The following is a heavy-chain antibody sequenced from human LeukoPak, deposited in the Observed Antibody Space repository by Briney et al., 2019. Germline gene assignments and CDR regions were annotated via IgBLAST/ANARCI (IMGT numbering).Heavy chain of an antibody. CDR3: ARDGRGGYLDY. D-gene: IGHD3-16*01. CDR2: ISYDGSNK. CDR1: GFTFSSYA. V-gene: IGHV3-30-3*01. J-gene: IGHJ4*02. Sequence: GGSLRLSCAASGFTFSSYAMHWVRQAPGKGLEWVAVISYDGSNKYYADSVKGRFTISRDNSKNTLYLQMNSLRAEDTAMYYCARDGRGGYLDYWGQGTLVTVSS.